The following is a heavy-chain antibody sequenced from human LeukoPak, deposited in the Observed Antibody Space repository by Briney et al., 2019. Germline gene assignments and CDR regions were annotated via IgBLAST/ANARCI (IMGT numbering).Heavy chain of an antibody. Sequence: SETLSLTCTVSSGSVSSVSYYWSWIRQPAGKGLEWIGSIYSSGSTYYNPSLKSRVIIIIDTPKNHFSLTLSSVTAADTAVYYCARSDGYGLVGIWGQGTMVTVSS. D-gene: IGHD3-10*01. J-gene: IGHJ3*02. V-gene: IGHV4-61*10. CDR3: ARSDGYGLVGI. CDR1: SGSVSSVSYY. CDR2: IYSSGST.